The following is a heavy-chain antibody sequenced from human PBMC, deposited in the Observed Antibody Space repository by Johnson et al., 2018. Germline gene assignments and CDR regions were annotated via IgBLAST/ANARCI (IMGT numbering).Heavy chain of an antibody. CDR1: GFTFSNYA. V-gene: IGHV3-NL1*01. CDR3: ARVQLWPLYYYGMDV. Sequence: QVQLQESGGGVVQPGRSLRLSCAASGFTFSNYAIHWVRQAPGKGLEWVSVIYSGGSTYYADSVKGRFTISRDNAKNSLYLQMNSLRDEDTAVYYGARVQLWPLYYYGMDVWGQGTTVTVSS. J-gene: IGHJ6*02. D-gene: IGHD5-18*01. CDR2: IYSGGST.